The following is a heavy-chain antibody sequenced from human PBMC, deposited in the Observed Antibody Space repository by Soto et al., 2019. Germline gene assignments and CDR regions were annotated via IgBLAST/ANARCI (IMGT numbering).Heavy chain of an antibody. CDR3: ARKNDITIFGVVPEQSLSHFDN. D-gene: IGHD3-3*01. CDR2: ISAYNGNT. Sequence: ASVKVSCKASGYTFTSYGISWVRQAPGQGLEWMGWISAYNGNTNYAQKLQGRVTMTTDTSTSTAYMELRSLRSDDTAVYYCARKNDITIFGVVPEQSLSHFDNWGKETLVTVSS. J-gene: IGHJ4*02. CDR1: GYTFTSYG. V-gene: IGHV1-18*01.